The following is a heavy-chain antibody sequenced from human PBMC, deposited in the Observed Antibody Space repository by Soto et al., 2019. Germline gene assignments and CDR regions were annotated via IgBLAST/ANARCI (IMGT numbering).Heavy chain of an antibody. CDR2: INHSGST. V-gene: IGHV4-34*01. Sequence: LSLPCAVYGGSFSGYYWSWIRQPPGKGLEWIGEINHSGSTNYNPSLKSRVTISVDTSKNQFSLKLSSVTAADTAVYYCARLGYSYGYIGYWGQGTLVTVSS. CDR1: GGSFSGYY. CDR3: ARLGYSYGYIGY. J-gene: IGHJ4*02. D-gene: IGHD5-18*01.